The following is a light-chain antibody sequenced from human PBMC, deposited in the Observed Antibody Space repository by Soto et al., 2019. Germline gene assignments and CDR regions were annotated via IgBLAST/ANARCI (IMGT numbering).Light chain of an antibody. J-gene: IGKJ1*01. V-gene: IGKV3-20*01. CDR2: GAS. Sequence: EIVLTQSPGTLSLSPGERATLSCRASQSFSSSYLAWYQQKPGQAPGLLISGASTRATGIPDRFSGSGSGTDFPLTISRLEHEDFAVYYCQQYGTSSWTFGQGTKVEIK. CDR3: QQYGTSSWT. CDR1: QSFSSSY.